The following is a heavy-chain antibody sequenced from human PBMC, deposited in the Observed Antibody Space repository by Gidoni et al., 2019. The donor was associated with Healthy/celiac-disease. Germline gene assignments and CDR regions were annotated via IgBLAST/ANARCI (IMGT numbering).Heavy chain of an antibody. Sequence: QVTLRESGPALVKPTQTLTLTCTFSGFSLSTSGMCVSWIRQPPGKALEWLALIDWDDDKYYSTSLKTRLTISKDTSKNQVVLTMTNMDPVDTATYYCARLWGYSSGWYDLEVGFDPWGQGTLVTVSS. CDR1: GFSLSTSGMC. J-gene: IGHJ5*02. CDR3: ARLWGYSSGWYDLEVGFDP. V-gene: IGHV2-70*01. CDR2: IDWDDDK. D-gene: IGHD6-19*01.